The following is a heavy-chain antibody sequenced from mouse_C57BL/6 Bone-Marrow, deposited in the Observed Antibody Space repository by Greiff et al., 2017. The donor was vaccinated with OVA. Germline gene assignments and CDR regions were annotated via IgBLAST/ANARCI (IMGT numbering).Heavy chain of an antibody. V-gene: IGHV14-4*01. D-gene: IGHD1-1*01. CDR1: GFNIKDDY. CDR3: TTLLLRSPYYFDY. CDR2: IDPENGDT. Sequence: VQLQQSGAELVRPGASVKLSCTASGFNIKDDYMHWVKQRPEQGLEWIGWIDPENGDTEYASKFQGKATITADTSSNTAYLQLSSLTSEDTAVYYCTTLLLRSPYYFDYWGQGTTLTVSS. J-gene: IGHJ2*01.